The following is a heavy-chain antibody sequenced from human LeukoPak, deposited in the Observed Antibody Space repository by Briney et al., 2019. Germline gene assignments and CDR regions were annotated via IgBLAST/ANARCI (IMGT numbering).Heavy chain of an antibody. CDR3: ALSTSSGWFDP. CDR1: GGSISSYC. J-gene: IGHJ5*02. Sequence: PSETLSLTCTVSGGSISSYCWSWIRQPPGKGLEWIGYIYYSGSTNYNPSLKSRVTISVDTSKNQFSLKLSSVTAADTAVYYCALSTSSGWFDPWGQGTLVTVSS. V-gene: IGHV4-59*01. CDR2: IYYSGST. D-gene: IGHD2-2*01.